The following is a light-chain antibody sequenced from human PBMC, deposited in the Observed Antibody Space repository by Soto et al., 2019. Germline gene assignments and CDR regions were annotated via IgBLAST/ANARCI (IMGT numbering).Light chain of an antibody. CDR1: SGFVGSFSV. Sequence: QSALAQTDSVSGSPGQSITISCTGTSGFVGSFSVVSWYQQHPGKAPKVMISEGHRRPSGVPARFSGSTSVNSASLTISGLHAYDEADYYCCLYIGATTYVFGTGTKPTVL. CDR3: CLYIGATTYV. J-gene: IGLJ1*01. CDR2: EGH. V-gene: IGLV2-23*01.